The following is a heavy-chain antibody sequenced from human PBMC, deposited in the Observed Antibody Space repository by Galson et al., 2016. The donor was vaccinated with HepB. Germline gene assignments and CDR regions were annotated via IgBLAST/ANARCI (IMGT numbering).Heavy chain of an antibody. V-gene: IGHV4-59*01. Sequence: ETLSLTCTVSGGSIRSYYWSWIRQPPGRGLEWIGYIYDSGSTNYNPSLKSRVTISIDTSKNQFSLKLASVTAADTAVYYCARDLYFSGAYYKLAFGYWGQGTLVTVSS. CDR3: ARDLYFSGAYYKLAFGY. CDR1: GGSIRSYY. J-gene: IGHJ4*02. D-gene: IGHD3-10*01. CDR2: IYDSGST.